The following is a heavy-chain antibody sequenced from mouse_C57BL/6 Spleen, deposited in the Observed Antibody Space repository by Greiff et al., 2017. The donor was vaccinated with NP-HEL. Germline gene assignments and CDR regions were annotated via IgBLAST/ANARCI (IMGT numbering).Heavy chain of an antibody. V-gene: IGHV1-18*01. J-gene: IGHJ1*03. CDR1: GYTFTDYN. Sequence: EVQRVESGPELVKPGASVKIPCKASGYTFTDYNMDWVKQSHGKSLEWIGDINPNNGGTIYNQKFKGKATLTVDKSSSTAYMELRSLTSEDTAVYYCAREHSYWYFDVWGTGTTVTVSS. CDR2: INPNNGGT. CDR3: AREHSYWYFDV.